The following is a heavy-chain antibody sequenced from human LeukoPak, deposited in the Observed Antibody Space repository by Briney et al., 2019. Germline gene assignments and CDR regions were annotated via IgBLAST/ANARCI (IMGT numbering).Heavy chain of an antibody. Sequence: GGSLRLPCAASGFTFSSYEMNWVRQAPGKGLEWVSYISSSGSTIYYADSVKGRFTISRDNAKNSLYLQMNSLRAEDTAVYYCARQPRISSGSYYYGWFDPWGQGTLVTVSS. CDR3: ARQPRISSGSYYYGWFDP. CDR1: GFTFSSYE. D-gene: IGHD3-10*01. CDR2: ISSSGSTI. V-gene: IGHV3-48*03. J-gene: IGHJ5*02.